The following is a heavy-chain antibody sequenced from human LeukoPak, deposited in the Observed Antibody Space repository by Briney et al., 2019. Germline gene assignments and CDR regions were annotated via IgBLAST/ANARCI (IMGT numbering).Heavy chain of an antibody. CDR3: AKAAYCTSTSCHFSGYAQRPLDS. D-gene: IGHD2-2*01. J-gene: IGHJ4*02. Sequence: GGSLRLSCVVSGFTFNTYGIHWVRQAPGKGLEWVAGISSDGSSKDYSDSVKGQFTISRDNSKNTLYLQMNSLRVEDTAVYYCAKAAYCTSTSCHFSGYAQRPLDSWGQGTLVTVSS. CDR2: ISSDGSSK. CDR1: GFTFNTYG. V-gene: IGHV3-30*18.